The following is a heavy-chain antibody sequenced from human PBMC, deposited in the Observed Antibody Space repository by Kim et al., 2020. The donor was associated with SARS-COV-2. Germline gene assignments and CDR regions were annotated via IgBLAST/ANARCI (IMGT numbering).Heavy chain of an antibody. J-gene: IGHJ6*04. CDR3: ARIYSSYFSLDV. D-gene: IGHD2-21*01. V-gene: IGHV4-39*01. Sequence: FYNPSLKSRVTMSADTSKNQFSLRLSSVTAADTAVYYCARIYSSYFSLDVWGKGTSVTVSS.